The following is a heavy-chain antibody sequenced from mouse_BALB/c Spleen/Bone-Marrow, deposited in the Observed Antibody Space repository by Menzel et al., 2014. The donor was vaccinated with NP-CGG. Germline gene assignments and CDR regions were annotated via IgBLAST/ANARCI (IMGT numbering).Heavy chain of an antibody. CDR2: IDPSDSET. D-gene: IGHD1-2*01. Sequence: QVQLQQSGAELVKPGAPVKLSCKASGYTFTRYWMNWVKQRPGRGLEWIGRIDPSDSETHYNQKFKDKATLTVDKSSSTAYIQLSSLTFEDSAVYYCARRGYGYGFAYWGQGTLVTVSA. CDR3: ARRGYGYGFAY. CDR1: GYTFTRYW. J-gene: IGHJ3*01. V-gene: IGHV1-69*02.